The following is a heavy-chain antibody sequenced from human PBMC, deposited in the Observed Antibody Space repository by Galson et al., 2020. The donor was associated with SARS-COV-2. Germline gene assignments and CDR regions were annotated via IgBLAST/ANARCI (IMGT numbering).Heavy chain of an antibody. Sequence: TGGSLRLSCAASGFTFSNAWMSWVRQAPGKGLEWAGRIKSKTDGGTTDHAAPVKGRFTISRDDSKNTLYLQMNSLKTEDTGVYYCTKFSYDSSGYKGFDYWGQGTLVTVSS. CDR1: GFTFSNAW. V-gene: IGHV3-15*01. D-gene: IGHD3-22*01. CDR2: IKSKTDGGTT. CDR3: TKFSYDSSGYKGFDY. J-gene: IGHJ4*02.